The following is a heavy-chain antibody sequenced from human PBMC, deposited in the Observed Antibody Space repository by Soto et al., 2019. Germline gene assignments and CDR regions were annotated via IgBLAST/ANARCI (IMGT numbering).Heavy chain of an antibody. CDR2: IKQDGSEK. D-gene: IGHD6-13*01. CDR1: GFTFSSYW. CDR3: AREGSHGYYYSYGMDV. J-gene: IGHJ6*02. V-gene: IGHV3-7*01. Sequence: EVQLVESGGGLVQPGGSLRLSCAASGFTFSSYWMSWVRQAPGKGLEWVANIKQDGSEKYYVDSVKGRFTISRDNAKNSLYLQMNSLRAEDTAVYYCAREGSHGYYYSYGMDVWGQGTTVTVSS.